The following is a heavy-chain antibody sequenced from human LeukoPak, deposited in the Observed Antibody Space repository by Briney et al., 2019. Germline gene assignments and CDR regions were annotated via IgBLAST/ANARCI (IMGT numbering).Heavy chain of an antibody. D-gene: IGHD2-15*01. V-gene: IGHV1-18*01. CDR3: ARERNDCSGGSCYVWVDY. Sequence: GASVKVSCKASGYTFTSYGISWVRQAPGQGLEWMGWISAYNGNTNYAQKLQGRVTMTTDTSTSTAYMELRSLRSDDTAVYYCARERNDCSGGSCYVWVDYWGQGTLVTVSS. J-gene: IGHJ4*02. CDR2: ISAYNGNT. CDR1: GYTFTSYG.